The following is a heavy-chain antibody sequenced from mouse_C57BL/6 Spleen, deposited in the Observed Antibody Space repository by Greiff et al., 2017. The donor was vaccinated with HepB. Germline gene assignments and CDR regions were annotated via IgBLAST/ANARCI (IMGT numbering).Heavy chain of an antibody. CDR2: INPNNGGT. CDR1: GYTFTDYY. Sequence: EVQLQQSGPELVKPGASVKISCKASGYTFTDYYMNWVKQSHGKSLEWIGDINPNNGGTSYNQKFKGKATLTVDKSSSTAYMELRSLTSEDSAVYYCARSRDYDGGFAYWGQVTLVTVSA. CDR3: ARSRDYDGGFAY. D-gene: IGHD2-4*01. V-gene: IGHV1-26*01. J-gene: IGHJ3*01.